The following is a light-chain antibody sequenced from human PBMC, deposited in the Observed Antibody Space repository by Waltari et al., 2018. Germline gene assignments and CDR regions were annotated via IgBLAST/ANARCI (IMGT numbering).Light chain of an antibody. V-gene: IGLV2-14*03. CDR1: KSDVGFYNY. Sequence: QSALTQPASVSGSPGQPITIFCTGSKSDVGFYNYVPWYQQHPGKAPKVILYGVSQRPSGISKRFSGSKSGNTASLTIAGLQADDEADYYCKSYTGTGSWVFGGGTKLTVL. CDR3: KSYTGTGSWV. CDR2: GVS. J-gene: IGLJ3*02.